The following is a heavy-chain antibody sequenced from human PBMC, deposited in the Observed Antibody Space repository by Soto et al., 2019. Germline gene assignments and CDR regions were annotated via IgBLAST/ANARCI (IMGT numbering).Heavy chain of an antibody. D-gene: IGHD3-16*01. J-gene: IGHJ1*01. V-gene: IGHV3-23*01. CDR1: GFTFRSYA. Sequence: EVQLLESGGGLVQPGGSLRLSCAASGFTFRSYAMGWVRQAPGKGLEWVSAIIGGGGSTYYADSVKGRFTISRDNSKNTLHLQMNSLRAEDTAVYYCAKDPFAGVEAGLRDPHWGQGTLVTVSS. CDR2: IIGGGGST. CDR3: AKDPFAGVEAGLRDPH.